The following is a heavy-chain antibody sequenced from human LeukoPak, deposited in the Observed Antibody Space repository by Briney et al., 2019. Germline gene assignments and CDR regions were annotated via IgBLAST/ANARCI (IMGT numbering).Heavy chain of an antibody. CDR1: GGTFSSYA. J-gene: IGHJ4*02. CDR2: IIPIFGTA. Sequence: ASVKVSCKASGGTFSSYAISWVRQAPGQGLEWMGGIIPIFGTANYAQKFQGRVTITADESTSTAYMELSSLRSEDTAVYYCAREGYCSSTSCYTAGLDYWGQGTLVTVSS. CDR3: AREGYCSSTSCYTAGLDY. V-gene: IGHV1-69*01. D-gene: IGHD2-2*02.